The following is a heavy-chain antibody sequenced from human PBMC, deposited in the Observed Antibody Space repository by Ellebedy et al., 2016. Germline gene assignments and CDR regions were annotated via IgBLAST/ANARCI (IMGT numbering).Heavy chain of an antibody. D-gene: IGHD5-18*01. V-gene: IGHV3-53*01. CDR1: GLTVSSVY. J-gene: IGHJ4*02. Sequence: GESLKISCAASGLTVSSVYISWFRQPPGRGPEWVSMTSPGGDTYYAISVRGRFTMSRDNPKNTLHLQMNSLTAEDTAVYFCAESGYSYAWGHWGQGTLVTVS. CDR2: TSPGGDT. CDR3: AESGYSYAWGH.